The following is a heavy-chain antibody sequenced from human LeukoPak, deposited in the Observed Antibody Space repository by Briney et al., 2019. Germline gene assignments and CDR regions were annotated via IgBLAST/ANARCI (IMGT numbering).Heavy chain of an antibody. J-gene: IGHJ3*02. Sequence: GASVKVSCKASGYTFTGYYMHWVRQAPGQGLEWMGWINPNSGGTNYAQKFQGRVTMTRDTSISTAYMELSRLRSDGMAVYYCARDRNYYDSSGYPPAFDIWGQGTMVTVSS. V-gene: IGHV1-2*02. CDR2: INPNSGGT. CDR1: GYTFTGYY. CDR3: ARDRNYYDSSGYPPAFDI. D-gene: IGHD3-22*01.